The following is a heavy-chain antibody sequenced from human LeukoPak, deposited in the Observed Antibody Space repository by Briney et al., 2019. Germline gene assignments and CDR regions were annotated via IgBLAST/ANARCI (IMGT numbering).Heavy chain of an antibody. Sequence: SEPLSLTCTVSGASISSYYWSWIRQPAGKGLEWIGYIYYSGSTNYNPSLKSRVTISVDTSKNQFSLKLSSVTAADTAVYYCARLATTVTTHWYFDLWDRGTLVTDSS. CDR1: GASISSYY. CDR2: IYYSGST. J-gene: IGHJ2*01. D-gene: IGHD4-17*01. V-gene: IGHV4-59*08. CDR3: ARLATTVTTHWYFDL.